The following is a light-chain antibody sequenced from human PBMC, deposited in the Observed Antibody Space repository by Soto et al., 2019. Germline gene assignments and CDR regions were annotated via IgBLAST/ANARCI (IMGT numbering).Light chain of an antibody. V-gene: IGLV2-14*03. CDR1: SSDVGGYNY. Sequence: QSVLPQPASVSGSPGQSITISCAGSSSDVGGYNYVSWYQQHPGKVPKLMIYDVSSRPSGVSIRFSGSKSGNTASLTISGLQAEDEGDYYCSSYSDTNTPVVFGGGTQLTVL. J-gene: IGLJ3*02. CDR2: DVS. CDR3: SSYSDTNTPVV.